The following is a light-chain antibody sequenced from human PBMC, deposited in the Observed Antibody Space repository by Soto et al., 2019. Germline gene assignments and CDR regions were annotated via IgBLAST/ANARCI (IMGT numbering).Light chain of an antibody. V-gene: IGKV3-15*01. J-gene: IGKJ3*01. CDR1: QSLSRN. CDR3: XXYNDWPPAFT. CDR2: GAS. Sequence: EILMTQSPATLSVSPGERATLSCRASQSLSRNLAWYQQKPGQAPRLLIYGASTRASGVPARFSGSGSGTEFTLTISSLQSEDFAXYYXXXYNDWPPAFTFGPGTKVDL.